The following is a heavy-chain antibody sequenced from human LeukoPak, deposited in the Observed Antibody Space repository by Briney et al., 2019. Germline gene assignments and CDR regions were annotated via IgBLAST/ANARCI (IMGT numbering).Heavy chain of an antibody. J-gene: IGHJ3*02. CDR1: GGSFSGYY. V-gene: IGHV4-34*01. CDR2: INYSGST. CDR3: ARKPYYDILTGYRKNAFDI. Sequence: SETLSLTCAVYGGSFSGYYWSWIRQPPGKGLEWIGEINYSGSTNYNPSLKSRVTISVDTSKNQFSLKLSSVTAADTAVYYCARKPYYDILTGYRKNAFDIWGQGTMVTVSS. D-gene: IGHD3-9*01.